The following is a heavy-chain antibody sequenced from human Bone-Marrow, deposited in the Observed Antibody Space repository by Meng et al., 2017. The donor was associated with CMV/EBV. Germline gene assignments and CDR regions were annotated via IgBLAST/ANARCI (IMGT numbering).Heavy chain of an antibody. CDR1: GYTFTGYY. CDR3: ARAWGYCSSTSCYYFDY. CDR2: INPNSGGT. Sequence: ASVKVSCKASGYTFTGYYMHWVRQAPGQGLERMGWINPNSGGTNYAQKFQGRVTMTRDTSISTAYMELSRLRSDDTAVYYCARAWGYCSSTSCYYFDYWGQGTLVTVSS. J-gene: IGHJ4*02. V-gene: IGHV1-2*02. D-gene: IGHD2-2*01.